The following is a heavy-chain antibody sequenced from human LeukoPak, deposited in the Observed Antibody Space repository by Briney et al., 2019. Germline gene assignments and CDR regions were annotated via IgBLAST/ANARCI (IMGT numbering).Heavy chain of an antibody. CDR1: GGSISSTNYY. CDR3: ARHPGDYCDYMDV. J-gene: IGHJ6*03. D-gene: IGHD3-10*01. CDR2: IYYSGST. Sequence: PSETLSLTCTVSGGSISSTNYYWGWIRQPPGKGLEWIGSIYYSGSTYYNPSLKSRVTISVDTSKNQFSLKLSSVTAADTAVYYCARHPGDYCDYMDVWGKGTTVTVPS. V-gene: IGHV4-39*01.